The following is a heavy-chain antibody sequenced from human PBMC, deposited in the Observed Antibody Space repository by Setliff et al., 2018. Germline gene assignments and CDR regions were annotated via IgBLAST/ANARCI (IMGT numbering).Heavy chain of an antibody. Sequence: GGSLRFSCAASGFTFSDYYMSWVRQAPGKGLEWVADIKQDGSTKYYLDSVKGRFTISRDNAKRSLYLQMNGLRADDTGVYYCVRDDADNYDAFDNWGQGTLVTVSS. CDR3: VRDDADNYDAFDN. D-gene: IGHD3-22*01. V-gene: IGHV3-7*01. CDR2: IKQDGSTK. CDR1: GFTFSDYY. J-gene: IGHJ3*02.